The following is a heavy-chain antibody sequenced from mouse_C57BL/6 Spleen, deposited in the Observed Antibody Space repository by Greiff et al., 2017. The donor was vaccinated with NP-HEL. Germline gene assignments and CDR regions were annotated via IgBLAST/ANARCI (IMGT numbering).Heavy chain of an antibody. D-gene: IGHD1-1*01. CDR3: ARAGSSYDWYFDV. V-gene: IGHV1-72*01. CDR2: IDPNSGGT. CDR1: GYTFTSYW. Sequence: VQLQQPGAELVKPGASVKLSCKASGYTFTSYWMHWVKQRPGRGLEWIGRIDPNSGGTKYNEKFKSKATLTVDKPSSTAYMQLSSLTSEDSAVYYCARAGSSYDWYFDVWGTGTTVTVSS. J-gene: IGHJ1*03.